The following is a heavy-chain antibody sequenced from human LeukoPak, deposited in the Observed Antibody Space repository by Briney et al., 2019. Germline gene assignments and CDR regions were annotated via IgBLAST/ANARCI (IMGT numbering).Heavy chain of an antibody. D-gene: IGHD6-19*01. CDR3: ARDQVAGTMYYLDY. V-gene: IGHV4-4*07. CDR2: IYTSGST. J-gene: IGHJ4*02. CDR1: GGSISSYY. Sequence: SETLSLTCTVSGGSISSYYWSWIRQPAGKGLEWIGRIYTSGSTNYNPSLKSRVTMSVDTSKNQFSLKLSSVTAADTAVYYCARDQVAGTMYYLDYWGQGTLVTVSS.